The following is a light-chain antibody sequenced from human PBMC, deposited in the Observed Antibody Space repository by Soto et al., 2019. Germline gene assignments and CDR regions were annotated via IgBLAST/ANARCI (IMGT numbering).Light chain of an antibody. CDR1: QRIASY. J-gene: IGKJ1*01. Sequence: GDRVTITCRSSQRIASYVNWYQQRPGKAPKLLIYAASSLQSGAPSRFNGSGSGAHFTLTISSLQPEDFATYYCQKSYSNMWTVGQGTKVDIK. CDR2: AAS. V-gene: IGKV1-39*01. CDR3: QKSYSNMWT.